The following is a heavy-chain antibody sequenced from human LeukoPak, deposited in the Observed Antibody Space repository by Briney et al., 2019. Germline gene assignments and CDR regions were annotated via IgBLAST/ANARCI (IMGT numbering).Heavy chain of an antibody. CDR3: AKDLFPAGGY. CDR1: GFTFSSYA. Sequence: GGSLRLSCAASGFTFSSYAMQWVRQSPGKGLEWVAVISYDGSNKYYADSVKGRFTISRDNSKNTLYLQMNSLRAEDTAVYYCAKDLFPAGGYWGQGTLVTVSS. D-gene: IGHD1-1*01. V-gene: IGHV3-30*04. J-gene: IGHJ4*02. CDR2: ISYDGSNK.